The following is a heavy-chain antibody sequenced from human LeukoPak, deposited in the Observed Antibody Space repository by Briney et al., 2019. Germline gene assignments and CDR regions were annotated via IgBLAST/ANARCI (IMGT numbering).Heavy chain of an antibody. CDR1: GGSIGRSIYY. CDR3: ARVPQPLNLLEMAKSHDGFDM. J-gene: IGHJ3*02. CDR2: IYTSGSV. V-gene: IGHV4-61*02. D-gene: IGHD5-24*01. Sequence: PSETLSLTCIVSGGSIGRSIYYLSWIRQPAGKGLEWIGRIYTSGSVDYNPSLKSRVTISADTSKNQFSLKLRSVTAADTALYYCARVPQPLNLLEMAKSHDGFDMWGQGTMVIVSA.